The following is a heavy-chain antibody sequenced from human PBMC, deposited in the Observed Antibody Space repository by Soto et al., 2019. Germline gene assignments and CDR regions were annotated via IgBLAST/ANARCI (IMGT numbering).Heavy chain of an antibody. CDR3: ANDFFTEYFDFWTVYHPPLEY. J-gene: IGHJ4*02. V-gene: IGHV3-23*01. CDR2: ITNSGGTT. D-gene: IGHD3-3*01. Sequence: EVQLLESGGGLVQPGGSLRLSCEASEFTFSTYAMTWVRQAPGKGLEWVSSITNSGGTTYYADSVKGRFTISRDNSQNTLYLQMNSLTAEDTAMYYCANDFFTEYFDFWTVYHPPLEYWGQGTLVTVCS. CDR1: EFTFSTYA.